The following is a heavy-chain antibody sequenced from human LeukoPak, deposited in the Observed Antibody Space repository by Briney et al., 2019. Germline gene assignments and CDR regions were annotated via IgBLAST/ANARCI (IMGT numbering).Heavy chain of an antibody. CDR3: ARGIVDTAMVTPFDY. CDR2: IYYSGST. Sequence: PSETLSLTCTVSGGSISSYYWSWIRQPPGKGLEWIGYIYYSGSTNYNPSLKSRVTISVDTSKNQFSLKLSSVTAADTAVYYCARGIVDTAMVTPFDYWGQGTLVTVSS. J-gene: IGHJ4*02. V-gene: IGHV4-59*01. D-gene: IGHD5-18*01. CDR1: GGSISSYY.